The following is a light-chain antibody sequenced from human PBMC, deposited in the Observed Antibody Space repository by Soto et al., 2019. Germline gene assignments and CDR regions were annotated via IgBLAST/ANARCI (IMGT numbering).Light chain of an antibody. CDR1: QSITTF. V-gene: IGKV1-5*01. CDR2: DAS. Sequence: GDRVTITCRASQSITTFLAWYQQKPGKAPQILIYDASKLEPGVPSRLSGGGSGTEFTLTISSLQPDDFATYYCQQYSTYPLPFGGGTRVEIK. J-gene: IGKJ4*01. CDR3: QQYSTYPLP.